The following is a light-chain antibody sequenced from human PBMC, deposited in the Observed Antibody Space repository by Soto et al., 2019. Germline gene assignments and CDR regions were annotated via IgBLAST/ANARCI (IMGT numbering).Light chain of an antibody. CDR3: QQVNSYPPT. CDR1: EIISIC. V-gene: IGKV1-9*01. CDR2: GAS. J-gene: IGKJ4*01. Sequence: IQMTQSPSTLSASVGDTVTTTCRASEIISICLAWYQQKPGKAPNLLIYGASTLQSGVPSRFSGSGSGTEFTLTISSLQPEDFATYYCQQVNSYPPTFGGGTKVDI.